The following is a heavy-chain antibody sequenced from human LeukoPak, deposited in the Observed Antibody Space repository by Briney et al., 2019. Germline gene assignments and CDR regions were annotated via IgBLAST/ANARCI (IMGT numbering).Heavy chain of an antibody. Sequence: GGSLRLSCAASGFTASSNYMTWVRQAPGKGLEWVSVIYSGGGTYYADSVKGRFTISRDNSKNTLYLQMNSLGAEDTAVYYCARAVTVVTAIHDWGQGTLVTVSS. D-gene: IGHD2-21*02. J-gene: IGHJ4*02. V-gene: IGHV3-53*01. CDR1: GFTASSNY. CDR2: IYSGGGT. CDR3: ARAVTVVTAIHD.